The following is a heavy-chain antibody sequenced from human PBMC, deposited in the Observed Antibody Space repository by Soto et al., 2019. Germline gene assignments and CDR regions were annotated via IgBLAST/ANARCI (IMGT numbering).Heavy chain of an antibody. Sequence: PTEPLSLTSTVSGGFIRSYFWSWIRQPPGKGLEWLGRIYTSGSTNYNPSLQSRVTMSVDTSKNQFALKLSSVTAADTAIYYCARGIPPMEVVQGDAPANHYFDSWGLGTRVTVSS. D-gene: IGHD2-15*01. V-gene: IGHV4-4*07. CDR2: IYTSGST. CDR3: ARGIPPMEVVQGDAPANHYFDS. J-gene: IGHJ4*01. CDR1: GGFIRSYF.